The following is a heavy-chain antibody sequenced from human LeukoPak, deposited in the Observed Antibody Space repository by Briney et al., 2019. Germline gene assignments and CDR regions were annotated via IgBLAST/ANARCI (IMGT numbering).Heavy chain of an antibody. CDR3: AKEGKTRTWNYSQAKPVY. D-gene: IGHD1-7*01. V-gene: IGHV3-49*03. CDR1: GFTFGDYA. Sequence: GGSLRLSCTASGFTFGDYAMSWFRQAPGKGLEWVGFIRSKAYGGTTEYAASVKGRFTISRDDSKNMLYLQMNSLRAEDTAVYYCAKEGKTRTWNYSQAKPVYWGQGTLVTVSS. CDR2: IRSKAYGGTT. J-gene: IGHJ4*02.